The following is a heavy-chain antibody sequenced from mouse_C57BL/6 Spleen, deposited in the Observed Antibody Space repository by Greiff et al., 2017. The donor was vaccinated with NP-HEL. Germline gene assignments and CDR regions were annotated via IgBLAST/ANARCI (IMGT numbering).Heavy chain of an antibody. CDR2: INPNNGGT. J-gene: IGHJ2*01. CDR1: GYTFTDYY. CDR3: ARCDYDDYFDY. V-gene: IGHV1-26*01. Sequence: EVQLQQSGPELVKPGASVKISCKASGYTFTDYYMNWVKQSHGKSLEWIGDINPNNGGTSYNQKFKGKATLTVDKSSSTAYMELRSLTSEDSAVYYCARCDYDDYFDYWGQGTTLTVSS. D-gene: IGHD2-4*01.